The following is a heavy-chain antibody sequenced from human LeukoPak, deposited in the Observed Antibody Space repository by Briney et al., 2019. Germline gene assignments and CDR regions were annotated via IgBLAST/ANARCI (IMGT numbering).Heavy chain of an antibody. V-gene: IGHV2-5*02. CDR3: AHSAGYSSDYYDY. Sequence: SGPTLVRPTQTLMLTCTFSGFSLTTSGVGVGWIRQPPGKAPEWLSRIHWDSDKRYRPSLRNRLNINKDTSKDRVVLTMTNMDPVDTATYYCAHSAGYSSDYYDYWGQGILVTVSS. J-gene: IGHJ4*02. D-gene: IGHD6-25*01. CDR2: IHWDSDK. CDR1: GFSLTTSGVG.